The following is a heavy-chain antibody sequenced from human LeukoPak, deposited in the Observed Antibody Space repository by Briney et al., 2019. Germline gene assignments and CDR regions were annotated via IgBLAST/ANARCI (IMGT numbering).Heavy chain of an antibody. CDR1: GFTFSSYG. D-gene: IGHD3-9*01. Sequence: GGSLRLSRAASGFTFSSYGMHWVRQAPGKGLEWVAVISYDGSNKYYADSVKGRFTISRDNSKNTLYLQMNSLRAEDTAVYYCARGGYYNILTGYRGRISGFDYWGQGTLVTVSS. J-gene: IGHJ4*02. V-gene: IGHV3-30*03. CDR3: ARGGYYNILTGYRGRISGFDY. CDR2: ISYDGSNK.